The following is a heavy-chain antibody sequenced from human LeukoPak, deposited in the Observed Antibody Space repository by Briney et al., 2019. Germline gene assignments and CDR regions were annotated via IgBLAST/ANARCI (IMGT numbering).Heavy chain of an antibody. V-gene: IGHV1-8*03. CDR1: GYTFTSYD. D-gene: IGHD1-1*01. CDR3: ARGARFRTTGTTKYYYYMDV. J-gene: IGHJ6*03. Sequence: ASVKVSCKASGYTFTSYDINWVRQATGQGLEWMGWMNPNSGNTGYAQKFQGRVTITRNTSISTAYMELSSLGSEDTAVYYCARGARFRTTGTTKYYYYMDVWGKGTTVTVSS. CDR2: MNPNSGNT.